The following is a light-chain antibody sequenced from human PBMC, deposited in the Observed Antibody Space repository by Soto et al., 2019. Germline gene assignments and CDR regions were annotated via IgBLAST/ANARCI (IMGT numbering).Light chain of an antibody. V-gene: IGKV2-28*01. J-gene: IGKJ1*01. CDR3: MQALQTWT. Sequence: DIVMTQSPLSLPVTPGEPASISCRSSQSLLHSNGYNYVVGYLQKPGQSPQLLIYLGSNRASGVPDRFSGSGSGTDFTLKISRVEAEDVGVYYCMQALQTWTFGQGTKVEIK. CDR2: LGS. CDR1: QSLLHSNGYNY.